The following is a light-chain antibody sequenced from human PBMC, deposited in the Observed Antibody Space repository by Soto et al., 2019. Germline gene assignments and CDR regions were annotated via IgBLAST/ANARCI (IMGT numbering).Light chain of an antibody. V-gene: IGKV1-33*01. J-gene: IGKJ2*02. CDR3: QQFDSFPCT. CDR1: QDINNY. CDR2: DAS. Sequence: DIQMTQSPSSLSASVGDRVTITCQASQDINNYLIWYQHKPGKAPKLLIYDASTLGTGVSSRFSGGGSGTHFTFTISSLQPEDIAIYYCQQFDSFPCTFGQGTKLELK.